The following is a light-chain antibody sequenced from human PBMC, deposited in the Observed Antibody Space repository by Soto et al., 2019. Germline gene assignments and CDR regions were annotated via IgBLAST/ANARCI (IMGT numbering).Light chain of an antibody. J-gene: IGLJ1*01. CDR1: SSDVGGYNC. Sequence: QSALTQPRSVSGSPGQSVTISCTGTSSDVGGYNCVSWYQHHPGKAPKLMIYDVTKRPSGVPDRFSGSKSGNTASLTISGLQAADEADYFCCSYAGTVYVFGTGTKVTVL. CDR2: DVT. V-gene: IGLV2-11*01. CDR3: CSYAGTVYV.